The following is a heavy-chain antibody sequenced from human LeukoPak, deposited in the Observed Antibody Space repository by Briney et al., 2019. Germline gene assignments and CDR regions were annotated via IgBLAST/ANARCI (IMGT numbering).Heavy chain of an antibody. J-gene: IGHJ4*02. V-gene: IGHV4-4*07. Sequence: SETLSLTCTVSGGSISSYYWSWIRQPAGKGLEWIGRIYTSGSTNYSPSLKSRVTMSVDTSKNQFSLKLSSVTAADTAVYYCAGSVYSNYGAPYFDYWGQGTLVTVSS. CDR3: AGSVYSNYGAPYFDY. CDR2: IYTSGST. D-gene: IGHD4-11*01. CDR1: GGSISSYY.